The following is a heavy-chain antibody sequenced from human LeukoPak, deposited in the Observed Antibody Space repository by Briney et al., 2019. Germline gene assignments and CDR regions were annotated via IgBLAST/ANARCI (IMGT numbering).Heavy chain of an antibody. D-gene: IGHD2-2*01. J-gene: IGHJ5*02. CDR1: GGSISSSSYY. V-gene: IGHV4-39*07. Sequence: PSETLSLTCTVSGGSISSSSYYWAWIRQPPGKGLEWIGEIYHSGSTNYNPSLKSRVTISVDKSKNQFSLRLNSVTAADTAVYYCARGHCRSNNCPHDSSWPFDPWGQGTLVTVSS. CDR2: IYHSGST. CDR3: ARGHCRSNNCPHDSSWPFDP.